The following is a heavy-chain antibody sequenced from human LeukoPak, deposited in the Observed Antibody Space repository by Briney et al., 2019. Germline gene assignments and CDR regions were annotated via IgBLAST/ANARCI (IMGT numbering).Heavy chain of an antibody. Sequence: SETLSLTCTVSGGSISSYYWSWIRQPAGKGLECIGRIYTSGSTNYNPSLKSRVTMSVHTSKNQFSLKLSSVTAADTAVYYCARGNDFWSGSFYYYGMDVWGQGTTVTVS. CDR1: GGSISSYY. CDR2: IYTSGST. CDR3: ARGNDFWSGSFYYYGMDV. J-gene: IGHJ6*02. V-gene: IGHV4-4*07. D-gene: IGHD3-3*01.